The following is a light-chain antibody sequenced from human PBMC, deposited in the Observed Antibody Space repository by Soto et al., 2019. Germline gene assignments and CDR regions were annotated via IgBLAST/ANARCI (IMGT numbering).Light chain of an antibody. CDR3: SSYTISSTLVV. CDR1: SSDGGGYNY. J-gene: IGLJ2*01. V-gene: IGLV2-14*01. Sequence: SALTQPASVSGSPGQSITISCTGTSSDGGGYNYVSWYQQHPGKAPKLMIYDVSNRPSGVSNRFSGSKSGNTASLTISGLQAEDEADYYCSSYTISSTLVVFGGGTKLTVL. CDR2: DVS.